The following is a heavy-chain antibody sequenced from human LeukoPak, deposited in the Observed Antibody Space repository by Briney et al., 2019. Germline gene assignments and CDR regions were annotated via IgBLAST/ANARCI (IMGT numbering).Heavy chain of an antibody. Sequence: GGSLRLSCAASGFTFSSYSMNWVRQAPGKGLEWVSSISSSSYIYYADSVKGRFTISRDNAKNSLYLQMNSLRAEDTAVYYCARGGMTSADYYGSGTHRRYYYYGMDVWGQGTTVTVSS. V-gene: IGHV3-21*01. J-gene: IGHJ6*02. CDR1: GFTFSSYS. CDR2: ISSSSYI. D-gene: IGHD3-10*01. CDR3: ARGGMTSADYYGSGTHRRYYYYGMDV.